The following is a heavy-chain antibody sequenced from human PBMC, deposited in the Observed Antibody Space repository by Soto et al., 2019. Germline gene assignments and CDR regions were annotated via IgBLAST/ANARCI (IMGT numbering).Heavy chain of an antibody. J-gene: IGHJ6*02. CDR3: AHRELGYCSSTSCSLGGMDV. Sequence: QITLKESGPTLVKPTQTLTLTCTFSGFSLSTSGVGVGWIRQPPGKALEWLALIYWDDDKRYSPSLKSRLTVTKDTSKNQVVLTMTNMDPVDTATYYCAHRELGYCSSTSCSLGGMDVWGQGTTVTVSS. V-gene: IGHV2-5*02. CDR2: IYWDDDK. CDR1: GFSLSTSGVG. D-gene: IGHD2-2*01.